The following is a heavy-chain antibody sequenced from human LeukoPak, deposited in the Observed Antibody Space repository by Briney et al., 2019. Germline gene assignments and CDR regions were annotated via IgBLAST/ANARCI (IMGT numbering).Heavy chain of an antibody. CDR3: ARDYYGSLDY. D-gene: IGHD3-10*01. CDR1: GGSVTTYGSC. J-gene: IGHJ4*02. V-gene: IGHV4-61*08. Sequence: PSEILSLTCTVSGGSVTTYGSCWSWIRQPPGKGLEWIAYDYCGGNTNYNPSLKSRVTISVDTSKNQFSLKLSSVTAADTAVYYCARDYYGSLDYWGQGILVTVSS. CDR2: DYCGGNT.